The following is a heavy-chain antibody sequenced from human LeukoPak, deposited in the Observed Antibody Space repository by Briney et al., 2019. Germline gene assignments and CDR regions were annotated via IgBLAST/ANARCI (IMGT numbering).Heavy chain of an antibody. J-gene: IGHJ4*02. CDR2: INAGNGNT. CDR1: RNTFTRSA. CDR3: ARDYCSSTSCLFDY. Sequence: GASVKVSCKASRNTFTRSALHWVPQAPGQRLEWMGWINAGNGNTKYSQKFQGRVTMTRDTSISTAYMELSRLRSDDTAVYYCARDYCSSTSCLFDYWGQGTLVTVSS. D-gene: IGHD2-2*01. V-gene: IGHV1-3*01.